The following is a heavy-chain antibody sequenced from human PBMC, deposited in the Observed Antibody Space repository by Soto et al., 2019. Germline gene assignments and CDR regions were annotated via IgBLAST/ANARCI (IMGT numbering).Heavy chain of an antibody. D-gene: IGHD6-19*01. CDR2: ISSDGSST. V-gene: IGHV3-74*01. CDR1: GFTFSSYW. CDR3: ARAQAVAGTGGYY. J-gene: IGHJ4*02. Sequence: PVGSLRLSCAASGFTFSSYWMHWVRQAPGKGLVWVSRISSDGSSTSYADSVKGRFTISRDNAKNTVYLQMNSLRAEDTAVYYCARAQAVAGTGGYYWGQGTVVTVS.